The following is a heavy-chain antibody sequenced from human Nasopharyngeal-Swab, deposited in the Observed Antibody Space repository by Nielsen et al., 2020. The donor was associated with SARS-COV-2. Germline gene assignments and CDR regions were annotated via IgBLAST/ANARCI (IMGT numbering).Heavy chain of an antibody. V-gene: IGHV4/OR15-8*01. Sequence: VRQAAGKGPEWVGEIHRGGTPNYNPSLESRVSISLDKSKNQFSLRLNSVTAADTAVYYCANVRVASAGTFDFWGLGTLVTVSS. CDR3: ANVRVASAGTFDF. CDR2: IHRGGTP. J-gene: IGHJ4*02. D-gene: IGHD6-13*01.